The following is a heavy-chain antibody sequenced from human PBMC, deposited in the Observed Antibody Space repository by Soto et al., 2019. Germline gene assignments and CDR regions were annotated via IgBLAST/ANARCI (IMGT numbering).Heavy chain of an antibody. CDR2: INGDGSST. D-gene: IGHD6-19*01. V-gene: IGHV3-74*01. Sequence: GGSLRLSCAASGFTFSSYWMHWVRQVPGKGLVWVSHINGDGSSTRYADSVKGRFTISRDNAKNALYLQMNSLRAEDTAVYYCARGGSSSRSGWYLAYYWGQGTLVTVSS. J-gene: IGHJ4*02. CDR1: GFTFSSYW. CDR3: ARGGSSSRSGWYLAYY.